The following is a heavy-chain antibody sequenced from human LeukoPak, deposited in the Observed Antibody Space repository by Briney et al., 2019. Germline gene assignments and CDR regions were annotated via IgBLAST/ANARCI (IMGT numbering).Heavy chain of an antibody. J-gene: IGHJ4*02. CDR1: GITFDDYT. CDR2: ISWDGGST. CDR3: AKDETTIPFDY. D-gene: IGHD5-12*01. V-gene: IGHV3-43*01. Sequence: GGSLRLSCAASGITFDDYTMHWVRQAPGKGLEWVSLISWDGGSTYYADSVKGRFTISRDNSKNTLYLQMNSLRAENTAVYYCAKDETTIPFDYWGQGTLVTVSS.